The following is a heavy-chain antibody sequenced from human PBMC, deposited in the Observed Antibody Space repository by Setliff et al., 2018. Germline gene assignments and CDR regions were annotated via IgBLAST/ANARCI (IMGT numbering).Heavy chain of an antibody. Sequence: SETLSLTCTVSGDTLSVYYWSWVRQSPGQGLEWIGYIYYSGTTNSIPSLKSRVTISVDTSKNQFSLKLSSVTAADTAVYYCARHHAQYYSDSSGYFYEDWYFDLWGRGTLVTVSS. CDR3: ARHHAQYYSDSSGYFYEDWYFDL. CDR2: IYYSGTT. J-gene: IGHJ2*01. V-gene: IGHV4-59*08. CDR1: GDTLSVYY. D-gene: IGHD3-22*01.